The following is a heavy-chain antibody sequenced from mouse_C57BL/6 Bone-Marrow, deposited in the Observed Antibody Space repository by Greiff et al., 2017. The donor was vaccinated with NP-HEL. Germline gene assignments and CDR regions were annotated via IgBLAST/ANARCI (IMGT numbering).Heavy chain of an antibody. Sequence: QVQLQQSGAELVKPGASVKLSCKASGYTFTEYTIHWVKQRSGQGLEWIGWFYPGSGSIKYNEKFKDKATLTADKSSSTVYMELSRLTSEDSAVYFCARHEEGSYGNYEGDYFDYWGQGTTLTVSS. CDR1: GYTFTEYT. V-gene: IGHV1-62-2*01. D-gene: IGHD2-1*01. J-gene: IGHJ2*01. CDR3: ARHEEGSYGNYEGDYFDY. CDR2: FYPGSGSI.